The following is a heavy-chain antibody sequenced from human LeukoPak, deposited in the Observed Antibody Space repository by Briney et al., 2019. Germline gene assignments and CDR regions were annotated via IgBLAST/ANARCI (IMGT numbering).Heavy chain of an antibody. V-gene: IGHV3-48*02. J-gene: IGHJ4*02. CDR1: GFTFSSYS. D-gene: IGHD6-19*01. CDR2: ISSSSSNM. CDR3: ASLSSSDWYGDY. Sequence: PGGSLRLSCAASGFTFSSYSMNWVRQAPGKGLEWLSYISSSSSNMYYADSVKGRFTISRDNAENSLYLRMSSLGDDDTAVYYCASLSSSDWYGDYWGQGTLVTVSS.